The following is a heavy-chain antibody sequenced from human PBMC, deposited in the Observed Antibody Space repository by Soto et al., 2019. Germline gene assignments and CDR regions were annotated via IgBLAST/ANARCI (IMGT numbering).Heavy chain of an antibody. CDR2: ISTTSSSI. CDR3: ARNGVAFDC. V-gene: IGHV3-48*02. CDR1: GFTFSSYS. D-gene: IGHD3-3*01. J-gene: IGHJ4*02. Sequence: GGSLRLSCAASGFTFSSYSMNWVRQAPGKGLEWISYISTTSSSIYYADSVKGRFTISRDNAKNSLFLQMNSLRDEDTAVYYCARNGVAFDCWGLRALFTVSS.